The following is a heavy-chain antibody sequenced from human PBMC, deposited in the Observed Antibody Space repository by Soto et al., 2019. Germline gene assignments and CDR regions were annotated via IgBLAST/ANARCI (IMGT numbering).Heavy chain of an antibody. CDR3: AREQWLVSGDNWFDP. CDR1: GDSVSSNSAA. D-gene: IGHD6-19*01. J-gene: IGHJ5*02. CDR2: TYYRSKWYN. Sequence: XQTLSLTCAISGDSVSSNSAAWNWIRQSPSRGLEWLGRTYYRSKWYNDYAVSVKSRITINPDTSKNQFSLQLNSVTPEDTAAYYFAREQWLVSGDNWFDPWGQGTLVTVSS. V-gene: IGHV6-1*01.